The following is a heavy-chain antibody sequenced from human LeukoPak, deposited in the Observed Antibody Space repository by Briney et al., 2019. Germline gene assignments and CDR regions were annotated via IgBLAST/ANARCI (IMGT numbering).Heavy chain of an antibody. D-gene: IGHD3-10*01. CDR3: ARGGHYYYGMDV. CDR2: IYYSGST. CDR1: GGSISSSSYY. J-gene: IGHJ6*02. V-gene: IGHV4-39*01. Sequence: SETLSLTCTVSGGSISSSSYYWGWIRQPPGKGLEWIGSIYYSGSTYYNPSLKSRVTISVDTSKNQFSLKLSSVTAADTAVYYCARGGHYYYGMDVWGQGTTVTVSS.